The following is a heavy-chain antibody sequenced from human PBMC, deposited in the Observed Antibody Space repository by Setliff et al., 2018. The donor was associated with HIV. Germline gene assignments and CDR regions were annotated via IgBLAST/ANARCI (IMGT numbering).Heavy chain of an antibody. CDR2: ISYDGSNK. Sequence: GSLRLSCEAFSSYAMHWVRQAPGKGLVWVAVISYDGSNKYYTDSVKDRFTISRDNSKNTLYLQMNSLRAEDTAVYYCARAPGITVTGRYFQHWGQGTLVTVSS. J-gene: IGHJ1*01. CDR3: ARAPGITVTGRYFQH. CDR1: SSYA. V-gene: IGHV3-30*04. D-gene: IGHD6-19*01.